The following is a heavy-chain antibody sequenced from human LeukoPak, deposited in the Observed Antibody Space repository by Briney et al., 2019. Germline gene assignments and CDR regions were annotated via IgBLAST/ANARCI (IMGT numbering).Heavy chain of an antibody. J-gene: IGHJ3*02. Sequence: SETLSLTCTVSGGSINSSSYYWGWIRQPPRKGLEWIGTIYYSGSTYYNPSLKSRVTISVDTSKNQFSLKLSSVTASDTAVYYCARRFAPSRNDAFDIWGRGTMVTVSS. CDR3: ARRFAPSRNDAFDI. CDR2: IYYSGST. D-gene: IGHD3-10*01. CDR1: GGSINSSSYY. V-gene: IGHV4-39*01.